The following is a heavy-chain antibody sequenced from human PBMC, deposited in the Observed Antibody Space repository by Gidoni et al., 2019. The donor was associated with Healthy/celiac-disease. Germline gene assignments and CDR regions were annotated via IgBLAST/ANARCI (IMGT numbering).Heavy chain of an antibody. Sequence: QVQLVQSGAEVKKPGASVKVSCKASGYTFTSYAMHWVRQAPGQRLEWMGWINAGNGNTKYSQKFQGRVTITRDTSASTAYMELSSLRSEDTAVYYCARAPPRLERPMPFDYWGQGTLVTVSS. D-gene: IGHD1-1*01. CDR3: ARAPPRLERPMPFDY. CDR1: GYTFTSYA. CDR2: INAGNGNT. J-gene: IGHJ4*02. V-gene: IGHV1-3*01.